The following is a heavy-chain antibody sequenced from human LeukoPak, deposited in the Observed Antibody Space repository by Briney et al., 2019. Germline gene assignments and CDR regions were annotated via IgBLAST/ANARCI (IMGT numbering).Heavy chain of an antibody. D-gene: IGHD2-15*01. J-gene: IGHJ4*02. CDR1: GGSFSGYY. CDR3: ARGLSAIVY. CDR2: INHSGST. Sequence: SETLSLTCAVYGGSFSGYYWSWIRQPPGKGLEWIGEINHSGSTNYNPSLKSRVTISVDTSKNQFSLKLSSVTAADTAVYYCARGLSAIVYWGQGTLVTVSS. V-gene: IGHV4-34*01.